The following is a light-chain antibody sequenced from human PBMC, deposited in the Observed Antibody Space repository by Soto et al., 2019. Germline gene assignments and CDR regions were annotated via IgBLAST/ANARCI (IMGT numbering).Light chain of an antibody. CDR1: QDVLTW. CDR2: AAS. Sequence: DIQLSQSPSSLAASVGDRVTISCRASQDVLTWLAWYQQRPGKAPTSLIFAASKLRSGVPSRFFANGSGTHVPLTICSLQPEDLGTYYCQQYNNFPLPVGGGTKVDI. CDR3: QQYNNFPLP. J-gene: IGKJ4*01. V-gene: IGKV1D-16*01.